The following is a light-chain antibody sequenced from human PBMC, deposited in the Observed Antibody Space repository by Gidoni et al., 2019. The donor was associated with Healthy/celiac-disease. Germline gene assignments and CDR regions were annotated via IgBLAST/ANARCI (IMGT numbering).Light chain of an antibody. CDR3: MQGTHWPT. V-gene: IGKV2-30*01. CDR1: QSLVYSDGNTY. J-gene: IGKJ1*01. Sequence: DVVMTQSPLSLPVTLGQPASISCRSSQSLVYSDGNTYLNWFQQRPGQSQRRLIYKVSNRDSGVPDRFSGSGSGTDFTLNISSVEVEDVGVYYCMQGTHWPTFGQGTKVEIK. CDR2: KVS.